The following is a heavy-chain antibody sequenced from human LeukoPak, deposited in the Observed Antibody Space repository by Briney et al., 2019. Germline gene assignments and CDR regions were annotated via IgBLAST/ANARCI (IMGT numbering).Heavy chain of an antibody. Sequence: GGSLRLSCAASGFTFSSYAMSWVRQAPGKGLEWVSAISGSGGSTYYADSVKGRFTISRDNSKNTLYLQMDSLRAEDTAVYYCAKEITYSSSWYPFDYWGQGTLVTVSS. CDR2: ISGSGGST. D-gene: IGHD6-13*01. J-gene: IGHJ4*02. V-gene: IGHV3-23*01. CDR1: GFTFSSYA. CDR3: AKEITYSSSWYPFDY.